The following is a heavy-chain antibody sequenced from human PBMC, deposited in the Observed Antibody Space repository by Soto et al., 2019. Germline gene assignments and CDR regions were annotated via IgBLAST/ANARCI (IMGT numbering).Heavy chain of an antibody. CDR1: GYTFTSYA. J-gene: IGHJ4*02. D-gene: IGHD3-3*01. CDR2: INAGNGNT. CDR3: ARDLFVFRGASQILPLGY. V-gene: IGHV1-3*01. Sequence: QVQLVQSGAEVKKPGASVKVSCKASGYTFTSYAMHWVRQAPGQRLEWMGWINAGNGNTKYSQKFQGRVTITRDTSASTAYMELSSLRSEDTAVYYCARDLFVFRGASQILPLGYWGQGTLVTVSS.